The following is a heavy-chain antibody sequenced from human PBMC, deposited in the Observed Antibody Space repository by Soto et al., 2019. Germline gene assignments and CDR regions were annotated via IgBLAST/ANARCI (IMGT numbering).Heavy chain of an antibody. Sequence: QVQLQESGPGLVKPSETLSLTCTVPGGSSGSYYWSWIRQPPGKGLEWIGYIYYTGSTNYNPSLKSRVTISVDTSKNQFSLRLTSVTAADTAVYYCARSKAVYPLGTREFDPWGQGTLVTVSS. CDR3: ARSKAVYPLGTREFDP. D-gene: IGHD2-2*02. V-gene: IGHV4-59*08. CDR1: GGSSGSYY. CDR2: IYYTGST. J-gene: IGHJ5*02.